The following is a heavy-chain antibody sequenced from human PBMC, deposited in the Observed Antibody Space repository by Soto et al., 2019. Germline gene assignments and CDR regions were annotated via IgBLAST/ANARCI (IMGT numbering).Heavy chain of an antibody. V-gene: IGHV2-5*01. CDR1: GFSLSTSGVG. CDR3: AHRPIPARYFDWLDWFDP. D-gene: IGHD3-9*01. J-gene: IGHJ5*02. CDR2: IYWNDDK. Sequence: QITLKESGPPLVKPTQTLTLTCTFSGFSLSTSGVGVGWIRQPPGKALEWLALIYWNDDKRYSPSLKSRLTITNDTSKNQVVLTMTNMDPVDTATYYCAHRPIPARYFDWLDWFDPWGQGTLVTVSS.